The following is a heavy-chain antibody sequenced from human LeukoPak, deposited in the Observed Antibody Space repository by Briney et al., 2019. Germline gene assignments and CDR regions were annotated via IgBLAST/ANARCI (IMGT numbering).Heavy chain of an antibody. D-gene: IGHD3-10*01. Sequence: TLSLTCTVSGGSISSYYWSWIRQPPGKALEWLALIYWDDDKRYSPSLESRLTLTKDTSRNQVVLKMTNMDPVDTATYYCAGGSGRTFDYWGQGTLVTVSS. CDR3: AGGSGRTFDY. J-gene: IGHJ4*02. CDR1: GGSISSYYW. CDR2: IYWDDDK. V-gene: IGHV2-5*08.